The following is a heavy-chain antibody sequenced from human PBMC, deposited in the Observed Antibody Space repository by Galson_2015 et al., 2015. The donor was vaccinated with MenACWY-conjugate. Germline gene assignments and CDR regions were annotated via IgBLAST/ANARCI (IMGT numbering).Heavy chain of an antibody. V-gene: IGHV3-23*01. CDR3: AKGHVVAATYFDY. J-gene: IGHJ4*02. Sequence: SLRLSCAASGFTFSSYAMSWVRQAPGKGLEWVSAISGSGGSTYYADSVKGRFTISRDNTKNTLYLQMNSLRAEDTAVYYCAKGHVVAATYFDYWGQGTLVTVSS. D-gene: IGHD2-15*01. CDR1: GFTFSSYA. CDR2: ISGSGGST.